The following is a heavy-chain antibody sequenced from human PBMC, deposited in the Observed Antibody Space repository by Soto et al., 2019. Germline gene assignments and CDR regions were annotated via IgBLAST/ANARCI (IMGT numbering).Heavy chain of an antibody. D-gene: IGHD3-16*01. CDR2: SNPKSGGA. CDR3: AKDYYDGSASYGIEI. J-gene: IGHJ3*02. V-gene: IGHV1-2*04. Sequence: QVHLVQSGAEVKKPGASVKVSCKASGYTFTGYYIHWVRQAPGQGLEWMGWSNPKSGGAHIAQKFEGWVTMTRDTSISTIYMELSSLRSNDTAVYYCAKDYYDGSASYGIEIWGQGTMVTVAS. CDR1: GYTFTGYY.